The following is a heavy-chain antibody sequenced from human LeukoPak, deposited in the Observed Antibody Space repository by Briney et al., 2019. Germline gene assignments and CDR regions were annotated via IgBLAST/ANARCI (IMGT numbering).Heavy chain of an antibody. D-gene: IGHD3-3*01. V-gene: IGHV4-59*08. J-gene: IGHJ4*02. Sequence: XETLXXXCTVSGGSISSYYWSXIRQPPGKGXXWIGYIYYSGSTNYNPSLKSRVTISVDTSKNQFSLKLSSVTAADTAVYYCARLDFWSGYYDYWGQGTLVTVSS. CDR2: IYYSGST. CDR3: ARLDFWSGYYDY. CDR1: GGSISSYY.